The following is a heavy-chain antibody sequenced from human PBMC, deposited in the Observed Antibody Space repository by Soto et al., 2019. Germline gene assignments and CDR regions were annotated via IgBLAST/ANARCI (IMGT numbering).Heavy chain of an antibody. J-gene: IGHJ4*02. Sequence: GGSLRLSCTVSGFTFSNSVVHWVRQTPGKGPEWVAVMSSDGSSISYADSVRGRFTISRDNSKNTMYLQIHSLRTEDTAVFYCARERSPHEEFDYWGQGTLVTVSS. CDR3: ARERSPHEEFDY. V-gene: IGHV3-30-3*01. CDR1: GFTFSNSV. CDR2: MSSDGSSI.